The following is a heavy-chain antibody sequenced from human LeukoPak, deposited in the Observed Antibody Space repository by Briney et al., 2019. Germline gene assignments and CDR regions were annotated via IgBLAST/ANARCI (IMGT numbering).Heavy chain of an antibody. CDR3: ARGHRNHDYGDYGYYYMDV. D-gene: IGHD4-17*01. J-gene: IGHJ6*03. Sequence: ASVKVSCKAFGYTFTGYYMHWVRQAPGQGLEWMGWINPNSGGTNYAQKFQGRVTMTRDTSISTAYMELSRLRSDDTAVYYCARGHRNHDYGDYGYYYMDVWGKGTTVTVSS. CDR2: INPNSGGT. V-gene: IGHV1-2*02. CDR1: GYTFTGYY.